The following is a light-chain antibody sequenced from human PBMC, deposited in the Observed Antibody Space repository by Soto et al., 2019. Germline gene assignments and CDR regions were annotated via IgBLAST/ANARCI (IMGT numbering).Light chain of an antibody. Sequence: QSVLTQPASVSGSPGQSITISCTGTNSDVGGYNYVSWYQQNPGKAPKLMIYEVSNRPSAVSNRFSGSKSGSTASLTISGLQAEDEVDYYCSSYTSSSTMVFGGGTKLTVL. CDR1: NSDVGGYNY. CDR2: EVS. CDR3: SSYTSSSTMV. V-gene: IGLV2-14*01. J-gene: IGLJ2*01.